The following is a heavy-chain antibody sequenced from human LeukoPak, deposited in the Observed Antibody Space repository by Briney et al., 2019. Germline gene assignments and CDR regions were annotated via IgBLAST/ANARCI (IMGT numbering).Heavy chain of an antibody. V-gene: IGHV5-51*01. CDR3: AGLFYSFGPGLVFQH. J-gene: IGHJ1*01. CDR1: GYSFTSYW. D-gene: IGHD1-26*01. CDR2: ISPGDSDT. Sequence: GESLKISCKGSGYSFTSYWIGWVRQMPGKGLEWMGIISPGDSDTRYSPSFQGQVTISADKSISTAYLQWNSLKASDTAMYYCAGLFYSFGPGLVFQHGGQGHLVTVSS.